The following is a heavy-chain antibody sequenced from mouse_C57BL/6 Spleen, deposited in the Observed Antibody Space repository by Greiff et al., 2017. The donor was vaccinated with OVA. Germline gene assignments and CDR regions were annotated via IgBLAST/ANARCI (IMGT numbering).Heavy chain of an antibody. V-gene: IGHV1-59*01. CDR2: IDPSDSYT. J-gene: IGHJ3*01. Sequence: QVQLQQPGAELVRPGTSVKLSCKASGYTFTSYWMHWVKQRPGQGLEWIGVIDPSDSYTNYNQKFKGKATLTVDTSSSTAYMQLSSLTSEDSAVYYCARDGGWFAYWGQGTLVTVSA. CDR3: ARDGGWFAY. D-gene: IGHD1-1*01. CDR1: GYTFTSYW.